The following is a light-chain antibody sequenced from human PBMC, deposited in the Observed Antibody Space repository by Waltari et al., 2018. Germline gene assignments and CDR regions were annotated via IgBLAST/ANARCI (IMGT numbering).Light chain of an antibody. V-gene: IGLV2-23*01. CDR2: GAT. J-gene: IGLJ2*01. CDR3: CTFTSSGTWV. Sequence: QSALTQPASVSGSPGQSITISCTSDVGSYHLVSWYQQRPGTAPKLKIYGATKRPSGVSERFSGSKSVNTASLKSSGLQAEDEADYYCCTFTSSGTWVFGGGTKLTVL. CDR1: SDVGSYHL.